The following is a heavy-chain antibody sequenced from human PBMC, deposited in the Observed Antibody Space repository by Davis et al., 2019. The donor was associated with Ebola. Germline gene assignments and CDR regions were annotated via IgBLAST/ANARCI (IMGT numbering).Heavy chain of an antibody. CDR1: GFTFSSYS. CDR3: AREAAYCAGDCLDY. J-gene: IGHJ4*02. V-gene: IGHV3-48*04. D-gene: IGHD2-21*01. Sequence: PGGSLRLSCAASGFTFSSYSMNWVRQAPGKGLEWVSYISSSISTIYYADSVKGRFSISRDNAKNSMYLQMNSLRAEDTAVYYCAREAAYCAGDCLDYWSQGTLVTVSS. CDR2: ISSSISTI.